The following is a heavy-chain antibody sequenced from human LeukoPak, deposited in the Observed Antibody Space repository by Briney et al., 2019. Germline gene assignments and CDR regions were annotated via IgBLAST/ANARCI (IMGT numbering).Heavy chain of an antibody. D-gene: IGHD3-16*01. CDR2: ISGYNGNT. CDR3: ARDFASGFGGLTSNLFDY. CDR1: GYTFTNYG. J-gene: IGHJ4*02. Sequence: ASVKVSCKASGYTFTNYGINWVRQAPGQGLEWMGRISGYNGNTNYPRKLQGRVTMTTDTSTSTAYMELRSLRSDDTAIYYCARDFASGFGGLTSNLFDYWGQGTLVTVSS. V-gene: IGHV1-18*01.